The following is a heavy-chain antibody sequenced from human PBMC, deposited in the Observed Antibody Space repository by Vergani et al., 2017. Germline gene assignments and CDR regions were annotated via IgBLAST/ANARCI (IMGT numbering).Heavy chain of an antibody. J-gene: IGHJ6*04. Sequence: QVQLQESGPGLVKPSETLSLTCTVSGGSVSSGSYYWSWIRQPAGKGLEWIGYIYYSGSTNYNPSLKSRVTISVDTSKNQFSLKLSSVTAADTAVYYCARDGPRFGVDVWGKGTTVTVSS. D-gene: IGHD3-3*01. CDR3: ARDGPRFGVDV. CDR2: IYYSGST. V-gene: IGHV4-61*10. CDR1: GGSVSSGSYY.